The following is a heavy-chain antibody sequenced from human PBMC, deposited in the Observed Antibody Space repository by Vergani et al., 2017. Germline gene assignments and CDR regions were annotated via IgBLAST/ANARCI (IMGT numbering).Heavy chain of an antibody. CDR2: ISGSGGSI. CDR1: GFTFNHYA. Sequence: EVQLLESGGDLVQPGGSLRLSCAASGFTFNHYAMNWVRQAPGKGLEWVSGISGSGGSIYYAGSVKGRFTISRDSSKNTLYLQMNSLRAGDTAVYYCANANRRNSGYDYLYYYHARDVWCQGTTVTVSS. CDR3: ANANRRNSGYDYLYYYHARDV. J-gene: IGHJ6*02. D-gene: IGHD5-12*01. V-gene: IGHV3-23*01.